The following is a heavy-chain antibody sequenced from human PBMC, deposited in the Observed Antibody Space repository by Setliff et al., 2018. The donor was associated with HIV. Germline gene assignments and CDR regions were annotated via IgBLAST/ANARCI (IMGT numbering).Heavy chain of an antibody. V-gene: IGHV4-38-2*02. CDR3: ASSPAWRSDSGLHTFDY. Sequence: PSETLSLTCTVSGYSISSRYYWGWLRQPPGKGLEWIGSVYHTGSTYYNPSLKSRVTMSADTSKNQFSLKLSSVTAADTAVYYCASSPAWRSDSGLHTFDYWGQGTLVTVYS. CDR1: GYSISSRYY. CDR2: VYHTGST. D-gene: IGHD2-15*01. J-gene: IGHJ4*02.